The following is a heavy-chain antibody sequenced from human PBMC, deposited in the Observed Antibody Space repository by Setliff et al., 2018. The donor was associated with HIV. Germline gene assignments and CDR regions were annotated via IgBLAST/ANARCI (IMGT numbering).Heavy chain of an antibody. CDR1: GGSFRSSA. CDR3: ARSSAGSGWLLHHFDY. J-gene: IGHJ4*02. CDR2: IIPVFGTT. Sequence: SVKVSCKASGGSFRSSAISWVRQAPGQGLEWMGGIIPVFGTTKYAQKFQGRLTITADDSTSTAYMELSSLRSEDTAFYYCARSSAGSGWLLHHFDYWGQGTLVTVSS. V-gene: IGHV1-69*13. D-gene: IGHD6-19*01.